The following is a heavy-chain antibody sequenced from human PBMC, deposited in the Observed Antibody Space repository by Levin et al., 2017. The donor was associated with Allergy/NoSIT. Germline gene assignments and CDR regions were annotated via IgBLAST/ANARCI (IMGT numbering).Heavy chain of an antibody. CDR1: GGSISSSSYY. D-gene: IGHD6-13*01. CDR2: IYYSGST. J-gene: IGHJ4*02. CDR3: ARPLHSSSGSFDY. V-gene: IGHV4-39*01. Sequence: TSETLSLTCTVSGGSISSSSYYWGWIRQPPGKGREWIGSIYYSGSTYYNPSLKSRVTISVDTSENQFSLKLTSVTAADTAVYYCARPLHSSSGSFDYWGQGTLVTVSS.